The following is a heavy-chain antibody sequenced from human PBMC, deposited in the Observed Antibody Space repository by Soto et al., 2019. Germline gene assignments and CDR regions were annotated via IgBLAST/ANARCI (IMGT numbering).Heavy chain of an antibody. V-gene: IGHV4-4*02. Sequence: QVQLQESGPGLVKPSGTLSLTCAVSGGSIGSSNWWSWVRQPPGKGLEWIGEIYHSGSTNYNPSPKSRVTISVDKSKNPFSLKLSSVTAADTAVYYCARTGYCSGGSCEDYWGQGTLVTVSS. D-gene: IGHD2-15*01. CDR1: GGSIGSSNW. CDR2: IYHSGST. CDR3: ARTGYCSGGSCEDY. J-gene: IGHJ4*02.